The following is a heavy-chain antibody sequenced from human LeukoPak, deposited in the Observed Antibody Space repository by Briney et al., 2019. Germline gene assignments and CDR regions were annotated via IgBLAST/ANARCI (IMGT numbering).Heavy chain of an antibody. CDR1: GGTFSSYA. CDR3: ARRLGYDRPYDY. V-gene: IGHV1-69*13. Sequence: ASVNVSCKASGGTFSSYAISWVRQAPGQGLEWMGGIIPIFGTANYAQKFQGRVTIPADESTSTAYLELSSLRSEDPAVYYCARRLGYDRPYDYWGPRTLVTVSS. D-gene: IGHD5-12*01. CDR2: IIPIFGTA. J-gene: IGHJ4*02.